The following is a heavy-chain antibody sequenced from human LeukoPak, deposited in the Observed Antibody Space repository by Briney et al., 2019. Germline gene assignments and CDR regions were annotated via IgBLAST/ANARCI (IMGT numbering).Heavy chain of an antibody. V-gene: IGHV3-7*03. D-gene: IGHD2-8*02. J-gene: IGHJ4*02. Sequence: GGSLRLSCAASGFTFSNAWMSWVRQAPGKGLEWVANIKQDGSEKYYVDSVKGRFTISRDNAKNSLYLQMNSLRAEDTAIYYCATYRQVLLLFESWGQGTLVTVSS. CDR3: ATYRQVLLLFES. CDR2: IKQDGSEK. CDR1: GFTFSNAW.